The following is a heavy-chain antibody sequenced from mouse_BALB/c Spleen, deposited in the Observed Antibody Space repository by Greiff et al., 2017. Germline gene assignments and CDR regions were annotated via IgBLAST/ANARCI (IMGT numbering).Heavy chain of an antibody. V-gene: IGHV3-2*02. Sequence: DVQLVESGPGLVKPSQSLSLTCTVTGYSITSDYAWNWIRQFPGNKLEWMGYISYSGSTSYNPSLKSRISITRDTSKNQFFLQLNSVTTEDTATYYCARGRTATPMDYWGQGTSVTVSS. J-gene: IGHJ4*01. CDR3: ARGRTATPMDY. D-gene: IGHD1-2*01. CDR2: ISYSGST. CDR1: GYSITSDYA.